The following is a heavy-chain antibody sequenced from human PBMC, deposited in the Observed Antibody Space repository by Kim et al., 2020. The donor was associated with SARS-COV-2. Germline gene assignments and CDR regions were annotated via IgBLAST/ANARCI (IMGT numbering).Heavy chain of an antibody. Sequence: SETLSLTCTVSGGSISSYYWSWIRQPPGKGLEWIGYIYYSGSTNYNPSLKSRVTISVDTSKNQYSLKQSSVTAADTAVYYCARGGYAYIWGRYCPAYYYYYMVVWGTGNAVTVSS. V-gene: IGHV4-59*01. CDR2: IYYSGST. CDR1: GGSISSYY. J-gene: IGHJ6*03. D-gene: IGHD3-16*01. CDR3: ARGGYAYIWGRYCPAYYYYYMVV.